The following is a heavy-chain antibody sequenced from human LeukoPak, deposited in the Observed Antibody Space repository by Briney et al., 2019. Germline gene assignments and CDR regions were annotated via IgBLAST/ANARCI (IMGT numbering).Heavy chain of an antibody. CDR3: TKELHVAVAVADYYYFYMDV. CDR2: INGGGNTT. Sequence: GGSLRLSCAASGFAFSSFAMVWVRQSPGKGLEWRSTINGGGNTTFYADSLKGRFTISRDNSKNTLYLHMDSLRPDDTAIYYCTKELHVAVAVADYYYFYMDVWGRGTGVTVSS. J-gene: IGHJ6*03. D-gene: IGHD6-19*01. CDR1: GFAFSSFA. V-gene: IGHV3-23*01.